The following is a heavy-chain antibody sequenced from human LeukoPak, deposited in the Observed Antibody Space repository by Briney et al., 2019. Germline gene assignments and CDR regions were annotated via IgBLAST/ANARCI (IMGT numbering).Heavy chain of an antibody. D-gene: IGHD1-26*01. Sequence: KGGASLNTCGKCSGYSCTTYWTGCVRPLPRKGQELMGIIYPGDSDTRYSPSFQGQVTISADKSISTAYLQWSSLKASDTAIYYCARPGIVGATSAFDIWGQGTMVTVSS. J-gene: IGHJ3*02. CDR3: ARPGIVGATSAFDI. CDR1: GYSCTTYW. V-gene: IGHV5-51*01. CDR2: IYPGDSDT.